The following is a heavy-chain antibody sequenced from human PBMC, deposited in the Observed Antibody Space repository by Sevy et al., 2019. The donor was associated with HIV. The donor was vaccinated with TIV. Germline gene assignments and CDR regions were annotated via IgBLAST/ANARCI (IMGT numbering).Heavy chain of an antibody. CDR2: IHTDGSSS. CDR1: GFTFRNYW. J-gene: IGHJ4*02. CDR3: ARAGISDSSSGDYGIDH. V-gene: IGHV3-74*01. Sequence: GGSLRLSCAASGFTFRNYWMHWVRQAPGKGLVSVSYIHTDGSSSYYADYVKGRFTISRDNAQNTLYLQMNSLRAEDTAVYYCARAGISDSSSGDYGIDHWGQGTLVTVSS. D-gene: IGHD3-9*01.